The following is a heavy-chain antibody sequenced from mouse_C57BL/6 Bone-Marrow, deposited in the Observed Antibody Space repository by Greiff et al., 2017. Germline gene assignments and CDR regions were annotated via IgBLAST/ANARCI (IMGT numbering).Heavy chain of an antibody. V-gene: IGHV5-15*01. J-gene: IGHJ2*01. CDR3: ARRGDYGSSYEGY. D-gene: IGHD1-1*01. Sequence: EVKLMESGGGLVQPGGSLKLSCAASGFTFSDYGMAWVRQAPREGPEWVAFISNLAYSIYYADTVTGRFTISRENAKNTLYLEMSSLRSEDTAMYYCARRGDYGSSYEGYWGQGTTLTVSS. CDR2: ISNLAYSI. CDR1: GFTFSDYG.